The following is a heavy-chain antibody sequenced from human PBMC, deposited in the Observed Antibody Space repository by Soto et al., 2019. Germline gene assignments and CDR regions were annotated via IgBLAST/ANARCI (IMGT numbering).Heavy chain of an antibody. CDR1: GYTFTSYG. D-gene: IGHD3-3*01. CDR2: ISAYNGNT. V-gene: IGHV1-18*01. J-gene: IGHJ3*02. CDR3: ARLAQNYDFWSGYSPDDAFDI. Sequence: ASVKVSCKASGYTFTSYGISWVRQAPGQGLERMGWISAYNGNTNYAQKLQGRVTMTTDTSTSTAYMELRSLRSDDTAVYYCARLAQNYDFWSGYSPDDAFDIWGQGAMVTVSS.